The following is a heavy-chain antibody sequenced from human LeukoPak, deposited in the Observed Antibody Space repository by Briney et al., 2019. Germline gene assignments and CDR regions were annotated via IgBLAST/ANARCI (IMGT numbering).Heavy chain of an antibody. CDR2: ISAYNGNT. J-gene: IGHJ4*02. Sequence: ASVKVSCKASGYTFTSYGISWVRQAPGQGLEWMGWISAYNGNTNYAQKLQGRVTMTTDTSTSTAYMELRSLRSDDTAVYYCARGVAWFTMVRGVFYFDYWGQGTLVTVSS. V-gene: IGHV1-18*01. CDR1: GYTFTSYG. D-gene: IGHD3-10*01. CDR3: ARGVAWFTMVRGVFYFDY.